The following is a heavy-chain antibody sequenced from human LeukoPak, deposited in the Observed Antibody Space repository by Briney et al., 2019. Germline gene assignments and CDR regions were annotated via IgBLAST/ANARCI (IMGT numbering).Heavy chain of an antibody. CDR1: GFTFSSYG. D-gene: IGHD3-22*01. CDR3: ARDVGSGYYPSGY. J-gene: IGHJ4*02. V-gene: IGHV3-33*01. Sequence: GRSLRLSCAASGFTFSSYGMHWVRQAPGKGLEWVAVIWYDGSNKYYADSVKGRFTISRDNSKNTLYLQMNSLRAEDTAVYYCARDVGSGYYPSGYWGQGTLVTVSS. CDR2: IWYDGSNK.